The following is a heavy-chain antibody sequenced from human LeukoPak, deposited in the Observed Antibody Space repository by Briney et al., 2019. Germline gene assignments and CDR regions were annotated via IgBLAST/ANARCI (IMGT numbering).Heavy chain of an antibody. CDR1: GFTFSSYS. V-gene: IGHV3-21*01. D-gene: IGHD2-2*01. CDR2: ISSSSSYI. J-gene: IGHJ5*02. Sequence: PGGSLRLSCAASGFTFSSYSMNWVRQAPGKGLEWVSSISSSSSYIYYADSVKGRFTISRDNAKNSLYLQMNSLRAEDTAVYYCARDNYCSSTSCYGANWFDPWGQGTLVTVSS. CDR3: ARDNYCSSTSCYGANWFDP.